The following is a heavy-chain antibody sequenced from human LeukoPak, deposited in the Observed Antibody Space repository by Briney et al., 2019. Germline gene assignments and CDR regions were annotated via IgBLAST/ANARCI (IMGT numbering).Heavy chain of an antibody. Sequence: GGSLRLSCAASGFTVSSNYMSWVRQAPGKGLEWVSVIYSGGSTYYADSVKGRFTISRDNSKNTLYLQMNSLRAEDTAVDYCATMYSSSWYATNYFDYWGQGTLVTVSS. CDR2: IYSGGST. CDR1: GFTVSSNY. D-gene: IGHD6-13*01. CDR3: ATMYSSSWYATNYFDY. V-gene: IGHV3-66*01. J-gene: IGHJ4*02.